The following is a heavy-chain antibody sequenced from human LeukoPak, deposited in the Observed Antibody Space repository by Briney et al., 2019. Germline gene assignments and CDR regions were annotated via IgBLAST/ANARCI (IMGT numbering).Heavy chain of an antibody. CDR2: INHSGST. J-gene: IGHJ3*02. V-gene: IGHV4-34*01. D-gene: IGHD1-26*01. CDR1: GGPFSGYY. CDR3: ARGRGATRDDAFDI. Sequence: PSETLSLTCAVYGGPFSGYYWSWIRQPPGKGLEWIGEINHSGSTNYNPSLKSRVTISVDTSKNQFSLKLSSVTAADTAVYYCARGRGATRDDAFDIWGQGTMVTVSS.